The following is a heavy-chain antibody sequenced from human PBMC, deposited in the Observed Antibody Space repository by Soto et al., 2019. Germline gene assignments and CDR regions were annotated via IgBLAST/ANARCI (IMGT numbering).Heavy chain of an antibody. CDR1: AYRFNTYW. D-gene: IGHD6-13*01. J-gene: IGHJ4*02. V-gene: IGHV5-51*01. Sequence: GESLKISCKGSAYRFNTYWIAWVRQTPGKGLEWMGSIFFGASKIRYSPSFEGQVTISADKSINTAYLHWSSLKASDSAIYYCATWRGSSWFDYWGPGSLVTVSS. CDR3: ATWRGSSWFDY. CDR2: IFFGASKI.